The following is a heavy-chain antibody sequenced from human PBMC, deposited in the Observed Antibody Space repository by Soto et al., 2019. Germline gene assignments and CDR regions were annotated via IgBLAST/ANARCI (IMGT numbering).Heavy chain of an antibody. D-gene: IGHD4-17*01. J-gene: IGHJ4*02. CDR3: AKGGNDYNDYVFPSFDY. CDR1: GFTFSSYG. CDR2: ILYDGSLK. Sequence: GGSLRLSCAASGFTFSSYGMHWVRQAPGKGLEWVAVILYDGSLKYYTDSVKRRFTISRDNSKNTLYLQMSSLRAEDTAVYYCAKGGNDYNDYVFPSFDYWGQGTLVTVSS. V-gene: IGHV3-30*18.